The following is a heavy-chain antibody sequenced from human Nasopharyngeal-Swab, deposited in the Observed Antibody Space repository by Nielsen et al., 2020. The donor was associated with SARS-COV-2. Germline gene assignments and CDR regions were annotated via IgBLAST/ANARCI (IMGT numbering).Heavy chain of an antibody. Sequence: GESLKISCAASGFTFSSHAMHWVRQAPGKGLEWVAVISYDGSNKYYADSVKGRFTISRDNSKNTLYLQMNSLRAEDTAVYYCASAYGGSYWYFDLWGRGTLVTVSS. D-gene: IGHD4-23*01. CDR2: ISYDGSNK. V-gene: IGHV3-30-3*01. J-gene: IGHJ2*01. CDR3: ASAYGGSYWYFDL. CDR1: GFTFSSHA.